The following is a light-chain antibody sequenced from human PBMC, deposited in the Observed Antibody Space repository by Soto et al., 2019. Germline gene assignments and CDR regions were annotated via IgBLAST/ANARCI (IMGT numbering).Light chain of an antibody. CDR2: GAS. CDR1: QNINNY. V-gene: IGKV1-39*01. J-gene: IGKJ5*01. CDR3: QQSYSTPLT. Sequence: DIQMTQSPSSLSASVGDRVTITCRASQNINNYVNWYQQKSGKAPNLLIYGASSLHSGVPSRFSGSGSGTAFTLTIRSLQPEDFASYYCQQSYSTPLTFGQGTRLEI.